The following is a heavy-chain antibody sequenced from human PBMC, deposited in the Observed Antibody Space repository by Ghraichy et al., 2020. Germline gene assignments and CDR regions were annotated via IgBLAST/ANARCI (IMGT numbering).Heavy chain of an antibody. D-gene: IGHD2/OR15-2a*01. CDR1: GFSFTNYG. CDR2: IWSNGINQ. CDR3: VRERGPFDGFDI. J-gene: IGHJ3*02. V-gene: IGHV3-33*01. Sequence: GESLNISCAASGFSFTNYGMHWVRQAPGKGLEWVAVIWSNGINQYYADSVRGRFTFSRDNSKNTLSLQMNSLRADDTAIYYCVRERGPFDGFDIWGQGTVVAVSS.